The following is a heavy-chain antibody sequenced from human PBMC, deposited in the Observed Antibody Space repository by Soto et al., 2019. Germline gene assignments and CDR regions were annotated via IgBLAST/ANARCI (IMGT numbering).Heavy chain of an antibody. Sequence: VQLQESGPGLVKPSETLSLTCTVSGGSISGYYWSWIRQSPGKGLEWIGYIHYSGSTNYNPSLKSRVTISVDTSKNQHSLKLSSVTAADTAVYYCARGSAAGTKSPFDYWGQGTPVTVSS. CDR1: GGSISGYY. CDR2: IHYSGST. J-gene: IGHJ4*02. D-gene: IGHD6-13*01. V-gene: IGHV4-59*01. CDR3: ARGSAAGTKSPFDY.